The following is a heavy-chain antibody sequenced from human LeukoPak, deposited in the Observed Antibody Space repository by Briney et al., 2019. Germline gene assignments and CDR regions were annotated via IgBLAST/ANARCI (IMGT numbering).Heavy chain of an antibody. CDR3: ARDMGDRDAFDI. V-gene: IGHV1-2*02. D-gene: IGHD3-16*01. J-gene: IGHJ3*02. Sequence: GASVKVSCKASGYTFTGNYIYWVRQAPGQGLEWMGWINPNTGGINYAQKFKGRVTLTRDTSISTAYMELSRLRSDDTAMYHCARDMGDRDAFDIWGQGTMVTVSS. CDR1: GYTFTGNY. CDR2: INPNTGGI.